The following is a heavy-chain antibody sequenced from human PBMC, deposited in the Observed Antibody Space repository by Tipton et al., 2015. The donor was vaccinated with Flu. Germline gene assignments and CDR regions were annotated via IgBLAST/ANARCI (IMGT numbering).Heavy chain of an antibody. V-gene: IGHV4-34*01. J-gene: IGHJ4*02. CDR1: GGSFSGYY. CDR2: INHSGNT. CDR3: ARVSPRRVTAIVVVMLPEGYFHY. Sequence: TLSLTCSVYGGSFSGYYWTWIRQVPGKGLEWIGEINHSGNTHYSSSLKSRVTMSVDASTNQFSLHLTSVTAADTAVYYCARVSPRRVTAIVVVMLPEGYFHYWGQGTLVTVSS. D-gene: IGHD3-22*01.